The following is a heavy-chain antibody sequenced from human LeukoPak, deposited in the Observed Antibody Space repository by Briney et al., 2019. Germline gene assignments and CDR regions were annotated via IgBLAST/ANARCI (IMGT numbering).Heavy chain of an antibody. CDR1: GFTFNTYW. J-gene: IGHJ4*02. D-gene: IGHD2-2*01. CDR3: ARASPYFDY. Sequence: GGSLRLSCAASGFTFNTYWMTWVRQAPGKGLEWVANIKQDGSEKYYVDSVKGRFTISRDNAKNSLYLQTNSLRAEDTAVYYCARASPYFDYWGQGCLVTVSS. V-gene: IGHV3-7*04. CDR2: IKQDGSEK.